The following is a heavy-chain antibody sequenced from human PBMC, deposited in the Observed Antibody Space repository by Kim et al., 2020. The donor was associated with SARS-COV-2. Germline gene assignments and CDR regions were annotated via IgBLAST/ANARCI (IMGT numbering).Heavy chain of an antibody. CDR3: ARGPTDYYGSGSYYLGFDY. V-gene: IGHV4-34*01. D-gene: IGHD3-10*01. J-gene: IGHJ4*02. Sequence: SRVTISVDTSKNQFSLKLSSVTAADTAVYYCARGPTDYYGSGSYYLGFDYWGQGTLVTVSS.